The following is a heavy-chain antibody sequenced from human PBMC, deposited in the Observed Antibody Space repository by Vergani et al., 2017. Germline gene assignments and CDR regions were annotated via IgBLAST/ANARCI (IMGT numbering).Heavy chain of an antibody. V-gene: IGHV3-33*01. CDR3: TRDRLDDSYAYFDY. D-gene: IGHD3-16*01. J-gene: IGHJ4*02. CDR1: GFTLSSHA. CDR2: IWYDGSKE. Sequence: VQLVESGGGVVQPGRSLRLSCAGSGFTLSSHAMHWVRQAPGKGLEWVAFIWYDGSKEYYADSVKGRFTISRDNSKSIAYLQMSSLKAEDTAVYYCTRDRLDDSYAYFDYWGQGTLVTVSP.